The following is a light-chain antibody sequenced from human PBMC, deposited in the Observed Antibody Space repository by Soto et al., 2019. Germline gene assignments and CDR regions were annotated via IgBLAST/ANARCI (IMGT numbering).Light chain of an antibody. CDR2: GSS. J-gene: IGKJ5*01. Sequence: EIVMTQYPGTLSLSAGERATVSCWAIQRVSAKYIAWYQHKPGQAPRLLIYGSSNRATGIPDRFSGSASGTDFTLTISSLEPEDFAVYYCQQRSNWPSITFGQGTRLEI. CDR1: QRVSAKY. V-gene: IGKV3D-20*02. CDR3: QQRSNWPSIT.